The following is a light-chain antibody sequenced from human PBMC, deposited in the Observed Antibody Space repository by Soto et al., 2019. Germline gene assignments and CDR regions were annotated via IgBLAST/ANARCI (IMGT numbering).Light chain of an antibody. CDR1: QSVSSN. CDR3: QQDNNWPPIT. Sequence: EIVMTQSPATLSVSPGERATLSCRASQSVSSNLAWYQQKPGQAPRVLIYGASTRVTGIPARFSGSGSVTEFTLTISGLASEDFAVYYCQQDNNWPPITFGQGIRLEIK. V-gene: IGKV3D-15*01. CDR2: GAS. J-gene: IGKJ5*01.